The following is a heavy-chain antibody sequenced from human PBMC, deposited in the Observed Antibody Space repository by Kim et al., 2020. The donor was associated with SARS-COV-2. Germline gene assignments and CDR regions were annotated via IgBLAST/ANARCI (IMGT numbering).Heavy chain of an antibody. J-gene: IGHJ4*02. CDR2: INWNGGST. D-gene: IGHD5-18*01. V-gene: IGHV3-20*04. CDR1: GFTFDDYG. CDR3: ARVEQLWSLPYYFDY. Sequence: GGSLRLSCAASGFTFDDYGMSWVRQAPGKGLEWVSGINWNGGSTGYADSVKGRFTISRDNAKNSLYLQMNSLRAEDTALYYCARVEQLWSLPYYFDYWGQGTLVTVSS.